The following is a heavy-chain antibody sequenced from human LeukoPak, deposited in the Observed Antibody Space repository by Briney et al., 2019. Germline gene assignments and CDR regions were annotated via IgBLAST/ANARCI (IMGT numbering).Heavy chain of an antibody. D-gene: IGHD6-19*01. V-gene: IGHV4-34*01. Sequence: SETLSLTCAVYGGSFSGYYWSWIRQPPGKGLEWIGEINHSGSTNYNPSLKSRVTISVDTSKNQFSLKLSSVTAADTAVYYCARRGKRQQWDYWGQGTLVTVSS. CDR1: GGSFSGYY. CDR2: INHSGST. J-gene: IGHJ4*02. CDR3: ARRGKRQQWDY.